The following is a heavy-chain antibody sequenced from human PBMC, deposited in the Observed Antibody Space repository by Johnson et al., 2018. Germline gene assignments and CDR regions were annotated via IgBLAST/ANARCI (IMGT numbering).Heavy chain of an antibody. Sequence: QVQLVESGGGVVQPGRSLRLSCAASGFTFSSYAMHWVRQAPGKGLEWVAVISYDGSKKYYTDSVKGRFTISRDNSKNTLYLQMNSLGVEDPGVYYCARNGCVPAAMQFAYHYYLDGWGKGTTVTVSS. CDR2: ISYDGSKK. CDR1: GFTFSSYA. J-gene: IGHJ6*03. V-gene: IGHV3-30*14. CDR3: ARNGCVPAAMQFAYHYYLDG. D-gene: IGHD2-2*01.